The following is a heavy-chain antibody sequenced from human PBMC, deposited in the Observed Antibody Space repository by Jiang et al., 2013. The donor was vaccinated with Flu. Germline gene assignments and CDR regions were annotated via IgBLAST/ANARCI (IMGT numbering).Heavy chain of an antibody. Sequence: GLVKPSETLSLTCTVSGGSISSYYWSWIRQPPGKGLEWIGYIYYSGSTNXNPSLKSRVTISVDTSKNQFSLKLSSVTAADTAVYYCARGEGFGEFAFDYWGQGTLVTVSS. V-gene: IGHV4-59*01. J-gene: IGHJ4*02. CDR1: GGSISSYY. CDR2: IYYSGST. CDR3: ARGEGFGEFAFDY. D-gene: IGHD3-10*01.